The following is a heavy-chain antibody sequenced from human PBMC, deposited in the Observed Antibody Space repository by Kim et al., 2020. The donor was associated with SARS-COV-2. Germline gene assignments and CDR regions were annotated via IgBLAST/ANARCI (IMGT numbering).Heavy chain of an antibody. D-gene: IGHD3-3*01. CDR2: IYHSGST. J-gene: IGHJ3*02. Sequence: SETLSLTCAVSGGSISSSNWWSWVRQPPGKGLEWIGEIYHSGSTNYNPSLKSRVTISVDKSKNQFSLKLSSVTAADTAVYYCASSFWSGLGDAFDIWGQGTMVTVSS. V-gene: IGHV4-4*02. CDR1: GGSISSSNW. CDR3: ASSFWSGLGDAFDI.